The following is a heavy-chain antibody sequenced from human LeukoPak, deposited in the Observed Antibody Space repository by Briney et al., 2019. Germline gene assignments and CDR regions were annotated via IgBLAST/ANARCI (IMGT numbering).Heavy chain of an antibody. CDR1: GFTFRTYS. Sequence: PGGSLRLSCAASGFTFRTYSMHWVRQAPGKGLEWVSYISSSSSYIYYADSVKGRFTISRDNAKNSLYLQMNSLRAEDTVFFHGEDGIRDCTNGVCHGSDYWGQGTLVTVSS. CDR3: EDGIRDCTNGVCHGSDY. CDR2: ISSSSSYI. J-gene: IGHJ4*02. V-gene: IGHV3-21*01. D-gene: IGHD2-8*01.